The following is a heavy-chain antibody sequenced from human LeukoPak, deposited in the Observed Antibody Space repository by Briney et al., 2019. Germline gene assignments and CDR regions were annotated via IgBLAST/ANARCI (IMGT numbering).Heavy chain of an antibody. CDR3: ARETGGAVGSTDFDY. CDR2: ISYDGSNK. J-gene: IGHJ4*02. Sequence: PGGSLRLSCAASGFTFSSYAIHWVRQAPGKGLEWVAVISYDGSNKYYADSVKGRFTISRDNSKNTLYLQMNSLRAEDTAVYYCARETGGAVGSTDFDYGGQGPLVTVSS. V-gene: IGHV3-30-3*01. D-gene: IGHD4-17*01. CDR1: GFTFSSYA.